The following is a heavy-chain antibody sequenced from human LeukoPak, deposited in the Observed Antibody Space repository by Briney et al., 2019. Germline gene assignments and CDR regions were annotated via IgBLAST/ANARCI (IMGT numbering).Heavy chain of an antibody. CDR2: IWSDGGSKR. V-gene: IGHV3-33*01. CDR1: GFTLSSYG. D-gene: IGHD1-26*01. J-gene: IGHJ4*02. CDR3: ARDRALGSFDY. Sequence: PGGSLRLSCIASGFTLSSYGFHWVRQAPGKGLEWVAVIWSDGGSKRYYADSVKGRFTTSRDDSENTVSLQMNSLIAEDTAVYYCARDRALGSFDYWGQGTLVTVSS.